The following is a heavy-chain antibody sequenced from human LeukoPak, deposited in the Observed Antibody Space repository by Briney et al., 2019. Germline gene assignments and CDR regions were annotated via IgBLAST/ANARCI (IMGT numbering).Heavy chain of an antibody. CDR1: GCTFTGYY. J-gene: IGHJ5*02. V-gene: IGHV1-2*02. CDR3: ARGVGYYGSGSRNWFDP. D-gene: IGHD3-10*01. CDR2: INPNSGGT. Sequence: ASVKVSCKASGCTFTGYYMHWVRQAPGQGLEWMGWINPNSGGTNYAQKFQGRVTMTRDTSISTAYMELSRLRSDDTAVYYCARGVGYYGSGSRNWFDPWGQGTLVTVSA.